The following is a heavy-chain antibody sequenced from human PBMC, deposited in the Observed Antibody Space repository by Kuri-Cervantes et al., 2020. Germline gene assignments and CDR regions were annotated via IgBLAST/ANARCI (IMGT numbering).Heavy chain of an antibody. Sequence: GGSLRLSCAASGFTFSSYAMNWVRQAPGKGLEWVSYISSSSSTIYYEDSVKGRFTISRDNAKNSLYLQMNSLRDEDTAVYYCARDSYYDSSGFDAFDIWGQGTMVTVSS. J-gene: IGHJ3*02. CDR2: ISSSSSTI. CDR3: ARDSYYDSSGFDAFDI. V-gene: IGHV3-48*02. D-gene: IGHD3-22*01. CDR1: GFTFSSYA.